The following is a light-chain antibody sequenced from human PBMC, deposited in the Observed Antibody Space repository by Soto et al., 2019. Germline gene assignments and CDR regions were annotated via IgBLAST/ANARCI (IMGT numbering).Light chain of an antibody. Sequence: EIVMTQSPATLSVSPGERATLSCRASQSVSSNLAWYQQKPGQAPRLLIYGASTRATGIPARFSGSGSGTEFTLTISSLQSEDFAVNYCQQYNNWLSTFGGGTKVESK. CDR1: QSVSSN. CDR2: GAS. V-gene: IGKV3-15*01. J-gene: IGKJ4*01. CDR3: QQYNNWLST.